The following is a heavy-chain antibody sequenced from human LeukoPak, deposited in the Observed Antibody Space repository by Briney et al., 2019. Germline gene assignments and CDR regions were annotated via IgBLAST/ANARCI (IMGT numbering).Heavy chain of an antibody. CDR2: INPNSGGT. V-gene: IGHV1-2*02. J-gene: IGHJ4*02. Sequence: GASVKVSCKASGYTFTGYYMRWVRQAPGQGLEWMGWINPNSGGTNYAQKFQGRVTMTRDTSISTAYMELSRLRSDDTAVYYCARGRNGYSSGWYVAGYWGQGTLVTVSS. CDR1: GYTFTGYY. CDR3: ARGRNGYSSGWYVAGY. D-gene: IGHD6-19*01.